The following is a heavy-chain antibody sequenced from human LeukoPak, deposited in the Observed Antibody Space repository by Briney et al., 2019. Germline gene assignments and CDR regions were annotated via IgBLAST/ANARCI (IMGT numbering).Heavy chain of an antibody. CDR2: IYSGGAA. J-gene: IGHJ4*02. Sequence: GGPLRPSFAASGFTVSSTHMGWVGQAPGRGLEWVSVIYSGGAAYYPSSVKGRFTISRDLSKTTLYLQMSELTAEDTAVYYCARAAGAYFDYWGQGTLVTVSS. CDR3: ARAAGAYFDY. D-gene: IGHD6-25*01. CDR1: GFTVSSTH. V-gene: IGHV3-66*01.